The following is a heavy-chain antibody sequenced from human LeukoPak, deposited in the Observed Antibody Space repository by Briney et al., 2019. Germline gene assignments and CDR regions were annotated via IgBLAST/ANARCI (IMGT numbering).Heavy chain of an antibody. CDR3: ARGSVTDYYGMDV. CDR1: RFTLDDYG. D-gene: IGHD2-8*02. CDR2: INWNGGST. J-gene: IGHJ6*02. V-gene: IGHV3-20*04. Sequence: GGSLRLSCAASRFTLDDYGMSWVRQAPGKGLEWVSGINWNGGSTGYADSVKGRFTISRDNAKNSLYLQMNSLRAEDTALYYCARGSVTDYYGMDVWGQGTTVTVSS.